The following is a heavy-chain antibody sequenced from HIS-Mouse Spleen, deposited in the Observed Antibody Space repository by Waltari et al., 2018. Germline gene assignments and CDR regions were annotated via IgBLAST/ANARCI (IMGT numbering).Heavy chain of an antibody. CDR3: ARSPYYDFWSGYSDNWFDP. V-gene: IGHV4-31*01. Sequence: QVQLQESGPGLVKPSQTLSLTCTVSGGSISSGGYYWSWIRKHPGKGLEWIGYIYYSGRTFSSPSLRSLVTISVDTSKTQFSLKLSSVTAADTAVYYCARSPYYDFWSGYSDNWFDPWGQGTLVTVSS. CDR2: IYYSGRT. J-gene: IGHJ5*02. D-gene: IGHD3-3*01. CDR1: GGSISSGGYY.